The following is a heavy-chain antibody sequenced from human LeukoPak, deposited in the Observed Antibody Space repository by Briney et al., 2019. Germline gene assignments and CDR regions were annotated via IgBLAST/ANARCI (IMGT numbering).Heavy chain of an antibody. CDR2: IGSRSSPI. V-gene: IGHV3-48*01. D-gene: IGHD3-10*01. CDR3: ARDRPGSMDV. Sequence: GGSLRLSCAASGFTFSSYAMNWVRQAPGKGLEWISHIGSRSSPIHYADSVKGRFTIFRDNAQSSLYLQMNSLRAEDTAVYYCARDRPGSMDVWGRGTTVTVYS. J-gene: IGHJ6*02. CDR1: GFTFSSYA.